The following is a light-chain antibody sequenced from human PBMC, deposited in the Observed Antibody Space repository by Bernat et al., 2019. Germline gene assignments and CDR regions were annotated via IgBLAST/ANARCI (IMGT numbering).Light chain of an antibody. CDR2: VVS. V-gene: IGLV2-14*01. CDR3: SSCPSSNPRV. J-gene: IGLJ3*02. CDR1: SSDVGGYNY. Sequence: QSALTQPASVSGSPGQSITISCTGTSSDVGGYNYVSWYQQHPGQAPKLMIYVVSNRPSEVSNRFSGSKSGNTASLTNSGLQAEDEADYYCSSCPSSNPRVFGGGTNLTVL.